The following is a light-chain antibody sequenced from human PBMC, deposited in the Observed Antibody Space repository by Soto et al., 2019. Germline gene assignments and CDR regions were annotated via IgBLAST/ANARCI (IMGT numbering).Light chain of an antibody. J-gene: IGLJ2*01. CDR1: SSDVGGYNY. CDR2: DVS. V-gene: IGLV2-14*01. CDR3: SSYTSSSTYVV. Sequence: QSALTQPASVSGSPGQSITISCTGTSSDVGGYNYVSWYQQHPGKAPKLIIYDVSNRPSGVSNRFSGSKSGNTASLTISGLQAEDEADYYCSSYTSSSTYVVFGGGTQLTVL.